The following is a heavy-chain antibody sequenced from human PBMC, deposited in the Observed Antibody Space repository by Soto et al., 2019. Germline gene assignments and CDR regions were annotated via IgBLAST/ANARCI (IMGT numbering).Heavy chain of an antibody. CDR1: GFTFSSYG. Sequence: GGSLRLSCAASGFTFSSYGMHWVRQAPGKGLEWVAVIWYDGSNKYYADSVKGRFTISRDNSKNTLYLQMNSLRAEDTAVYYCARPIGEFSPTGFDYWGQGTLVTVSS. V-gene: IGHV3-33*01. CDR2: IWYDGSNK. D-gene: IGHD3-10*01. CDR3: ARPIGEFSPTGFDY. J-gene: IGHJ4*02.